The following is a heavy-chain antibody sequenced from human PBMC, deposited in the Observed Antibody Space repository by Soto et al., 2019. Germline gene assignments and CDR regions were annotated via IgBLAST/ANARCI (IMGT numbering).Heavy chain of an antibody. CDR2: TYYKSKWYD. Sequence: QEQLQQSGPGLVKPSQTLSLTCVISDDSVSSNTAAWNWIRQSPSGGLEWLGRTYYKSKWYDDYAKXVXGXVSISPDTSKNQFSLQLNSVTPEDTAVYYCVRAPSSDWYFDLWGRGTLVTVSS. CDR1: DDSVSSNTAA. J-gene: IGHJ2*01. V-gene: IGHV6-1*01. D-gene: IGHD3-22*01. CDR3: VRAPSSDWYFDL.